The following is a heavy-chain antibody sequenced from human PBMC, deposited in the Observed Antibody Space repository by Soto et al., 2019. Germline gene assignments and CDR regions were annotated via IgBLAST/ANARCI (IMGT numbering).Heavy chain of an antibody. CDR2: ISDHNTVT. Sequence: GASVKASSKASGYTFTSYYMHWVRQAPGQGLEWMGWISDHNTVTNYAQKLQGRVTMTTDTSTSTAYMELRSLRSDDTAVYYCARGLGASYAFDIWGQRTMVTVSS. J-gene: IGHJ3*02. D-gene: IGHD1-26*01. V-gene: IGHV1-18*04. CDR1: GYTFTSYY. CDR3: ARGLGASYAFDI.